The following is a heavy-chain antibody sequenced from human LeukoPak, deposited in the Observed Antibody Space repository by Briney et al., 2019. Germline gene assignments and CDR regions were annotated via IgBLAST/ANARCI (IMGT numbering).Heavy chain of an antibody. CDR1: GGTFSSYA. V-gene: IGHV1-69*13. CDR2: IIPIFGTA. Sequence: SVKVSCKASGGTFSSYAISWVRQAPGQGLEWVGGIIPIFGTANYAQKFQGRVTITADESTSTAYMQLSSLRSEDTAVYYCARALGYCSSTSCYPDDYWRQGTLVTVSS. D-gene: IGHD2-2*01. J-gene: IGHJ4*02. CDR3: ARALGYCSSTSCYPDDY.